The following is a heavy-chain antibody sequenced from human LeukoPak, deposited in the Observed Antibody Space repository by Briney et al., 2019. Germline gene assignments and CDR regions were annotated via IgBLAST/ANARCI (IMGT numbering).Heavy chain of an antibody. CDR1: GGSGSTGCYY. J-gene: IGHJ5*02. V-gene: IGHV4-61*01. CDR2: IYYPGST. CDR3: ARNHVVVTAIRFDP. D-gene: IGHD2-21*02. Sequence: SETLCLTCSVSGGSGSTGCYYWSWIRQPPGKGLEWIGYIYYPGSTTYHPSLKSRLTILVDTDKIQFSLKLSSVTAADTAVYYCARNHVVVTAIRFDPWGQGTLVTVSS.